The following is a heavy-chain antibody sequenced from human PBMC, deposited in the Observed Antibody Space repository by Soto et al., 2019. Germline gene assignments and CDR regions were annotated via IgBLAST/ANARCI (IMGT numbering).Heavy chain of an antibody. D-gene: IGHD6-19*01. J-gene: IGHJ6*02. CDR3: AREIAVADYGMDV. CDR2: IKQDGSEK. V-gene: IGHV3-7*03. Sequence: EVQLVESGGGLVQPGGSLRLSCVASGFTFSSYWMSWVRQAPGKGLEWVANIKQDGSEKYYVDSVKGRFTISRDNAKNSLYLQMNSLRAEDTAVYYCAREIAVADYGMDVWGQGTTVTVSS. CDR1: GFTFSSYW.